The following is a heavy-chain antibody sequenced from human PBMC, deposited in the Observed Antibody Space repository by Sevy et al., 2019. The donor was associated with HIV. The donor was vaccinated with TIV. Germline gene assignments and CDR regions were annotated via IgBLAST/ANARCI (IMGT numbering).Heavy chain of an antibody. Sequence: GGSLRLSCETSGFIFTDYWMSWVRQIPGKGLEWVATIKQDQSEKYEAESVKGRFAISRDSAKKSVSLQMNGLRAEDTALYFCAREVGGFNWRPYYFDSWGQGTLVTVSS. D-gene: IGHD3-3*01. CDR3: AREVGGFNWRPYYFDS. CDR2: IKQDQSEK. J-gene: IGHJ4*02. CDR1: GFIFTDYW. V-gene: IGHV3-7*01.